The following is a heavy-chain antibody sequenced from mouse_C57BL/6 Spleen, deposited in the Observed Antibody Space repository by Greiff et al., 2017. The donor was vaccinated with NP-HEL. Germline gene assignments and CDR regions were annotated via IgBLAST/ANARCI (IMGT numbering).Heavy chain of an antibody. CDR3: ALATVVATDAMDY. CDR1: GYTFTSYC. CDR2: IHPNSGST. V-gene: IGHV1-64*01. D-gene: IGHD1-1*01. J-gene: IGHJ4*01. Sequence: VQLQQPGAELVKPGASVKLSCKASGYTFTSYCMHWVKQRPGQGLEWIGMIHPNSGSTNYNEKFKSKATLTVDKSSSTAYMQLSSLTSEDSAVYYCALATVVATDAMDYWGQGTSVTVSS.